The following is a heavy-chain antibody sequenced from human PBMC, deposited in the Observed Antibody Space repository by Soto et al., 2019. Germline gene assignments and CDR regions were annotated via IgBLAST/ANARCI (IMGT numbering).Heavy chain of an antibody. V-gene: IGHV4-30-4*01. CDR3: ARDVVTMVRGVILLRWFDP. J-gene: IGHJ5*02. CDR2: IYYSGST. Sequence: SETLSLTCTVSGGSISSGDYYWSWIRQPPGKGLEWIGYIYYSGSTYYNPSLKSRVTISVDTSKNQFSLKLSSVTAADTAVYYCARDVVTMVRGVILLRWFDPWGQGTLVTVSS. D-gene: IGHD3-10*01. CDR1: GGSISSGDYY.